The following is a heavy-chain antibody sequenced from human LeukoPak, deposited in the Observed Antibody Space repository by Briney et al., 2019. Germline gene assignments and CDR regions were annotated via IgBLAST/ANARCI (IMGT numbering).Heavy chain of an antibody. Sequence: GGSLRLSCAASGFTFNFFAMHWVRQVPGKGLECVAVISYNGSSKFYTDSVKGRFTISRDNSKNTLYLQMNSLRVEDTAVYYCVRGVPVTPGIDYWGQGTLVTVSS. CDR1: GFTFNFFA. V-gene: IGHV3-30-3*01. D-gene: IGHD2-2*01. J-gene: IGHJ4*02. CDR3: VRGVPVTPGIDY. CDR2: ISYNGSSK.